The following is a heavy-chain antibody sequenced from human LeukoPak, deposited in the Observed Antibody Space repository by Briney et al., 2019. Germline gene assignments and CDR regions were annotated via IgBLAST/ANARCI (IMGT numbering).Heavy chain of an antibody. CDR2: ISSSSSYI. J-gene: IGHJ4*02. Sequence: GGSLRLSCAASGFSFSTHSMNWVRQAPGKGLEWVSSISSSSSYIYYADSVKGRFAISRDNAKNSLYLQMNSLRAEDTAVYYCARFRLSNYDILTGYYYYLDYWGQGTLVTVSS. D-gene: IGHD3-9*01. CDR3: ARFRLSNYDILTGYYYYLDY. CDR1: GFSFSTHS. V-gene: IGHV3-21*01.